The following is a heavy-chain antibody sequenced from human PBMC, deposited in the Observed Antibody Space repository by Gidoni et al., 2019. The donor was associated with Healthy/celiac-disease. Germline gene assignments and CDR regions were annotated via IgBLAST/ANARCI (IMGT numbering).Heavy chain of an antibody. J-gene: IGHJ4*02. D-gene: IGHD6-19*01. V-gene: IGHV3-49*03. CDR2: IRSKAYGGTT. CDR1: GFTFGDYA. CDR3: TRGGQQWLIRPDY. Sequence: EVQLVESGGGLVQPGRSLRLSCTASGFTFGDYAMSWFRQAPGKGLEWVGFIRSKAYGGTTEYAASVKGRFTISRDDSKSIAYLQMNSLKTEDTAVYYCTRGGQQWLIRPDYWGQGTLVTVSS.